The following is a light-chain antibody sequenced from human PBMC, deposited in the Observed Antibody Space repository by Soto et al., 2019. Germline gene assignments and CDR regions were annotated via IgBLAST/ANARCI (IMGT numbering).Light chain of an antibody. V-gene: IGLV2-11*01. CDR1: SSDVGGYNF. CDR2: DVN. CDR3: CSYAGAYIYV. Sequence: QSALTQPASVSGSPGQSITISCTGTSSDVGGYNFVSWYQRRPGKAPKLMIYDVNKRPSGVPDRFSGSRSGSAASLTISGLQAEDEADYFCCSYAGAYIYVFGSGTKLTVL. J-gene: IGLJ1*01.